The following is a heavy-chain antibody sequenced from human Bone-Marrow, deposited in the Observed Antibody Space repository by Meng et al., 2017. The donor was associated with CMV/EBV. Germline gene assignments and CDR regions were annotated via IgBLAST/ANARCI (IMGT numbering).Heavy chain of an antibody. V-gene: IGHV3-11*01. CDR1: GSSFSDYY. J-gene: IGHJ3*02. Sequence: GGSLRLSCAASGSSFSDYYMSWIRQAPAKGLEWVSYISSSAATIYYADSVKGRFTISRDNAKNSLFLQMNSLSAADTAVYYCARDSRTYYDFWSGPLDAFDIWGQGTMVTVSS. CDR2: ISSSAATI. CDR3: ARDSRTYYDFWSGPLDAFDI. D-gene: IGHD3-3*01.